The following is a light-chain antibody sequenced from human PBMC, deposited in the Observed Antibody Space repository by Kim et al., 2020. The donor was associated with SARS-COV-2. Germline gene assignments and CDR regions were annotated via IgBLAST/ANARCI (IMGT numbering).Light chain of an antibody. Sequence: DIQMTQSPSSLSASVGDRVTITCRASQSISTYLSWYQQKPGKAPKLLIHGASSLQGGVPSRFSGRGSGTDFTLTISSLQPEDFASYYCLQSSSTPPTFGGGTKVDIK. J-gene: IGKJ4*01. CDR2: GAS. V-gene: IGKV1-39*01. CDR3: LQSSSTPPT. CDR1: QSISTY.